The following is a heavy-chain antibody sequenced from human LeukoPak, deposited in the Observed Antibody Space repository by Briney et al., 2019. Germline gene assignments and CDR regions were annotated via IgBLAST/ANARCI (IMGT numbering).Heavy chain of an antibody. V-gene: IGHV3-74*01. CDR3: ARGLVHDTSGYYSDY. CDR1: GFTFNAFW. D-gene: IGHD3-22*01. J-gene: IGHJ4*02. Sequence: GGSLRLSCAASGFTFNAFWMHWVRQAPGKGLVWVSRINSDGSSIAYADSVKGRFTISRDNAKNTLYLRMNSLKAEDAAVYYCARGLVHDTSGYYSDYWGQGTLVTVSS. CDR2: INSDGSSI.